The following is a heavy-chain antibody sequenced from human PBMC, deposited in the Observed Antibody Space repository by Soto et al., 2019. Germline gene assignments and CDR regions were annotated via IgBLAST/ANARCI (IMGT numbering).Heavy chain of an antibody. CDR2: ISGSGGST. CDR1: GFTFSSYA. D-gene: IGHD1-26*01. V-gene: IGHV3-23*01. J-gene: IGHJ3*02. Sequence: EVQPLESGGGLVQPGGSLRLSCAASGFTFSSYAMSWVRQAPGKGLEWVSAISGSGGSTYHADSVKGRFTISRDNSKNTLFLQMNSLRAEDTAVYYCAKDSPYSASYKEDAFDIWGQGTMVTVSS. CDR3: AKDSPYSASYKEDAFDI.